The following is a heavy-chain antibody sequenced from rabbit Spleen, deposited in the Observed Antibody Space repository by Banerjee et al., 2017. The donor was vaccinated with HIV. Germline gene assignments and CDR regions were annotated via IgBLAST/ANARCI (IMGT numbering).Heavy chain of an antibody. CDR2: INIVTGKS. D-gene: IGHD1-1*01. CDR3: ARDLVAVIGWNFNL. J-gene: IGHJ4*01. Sequence: QEQLEESGGGLVKPEGSLTLTCKASGVSLNDKDVMCWVRQAPGKGLEWIACINIVTGKSVYASWALGRFIMSRTSSTTVTLQMTSLTVADTATYFCARDLVAVIGWNFNLWGQGTLVTVS. V-gene: IGHV1S45*01. CDR1: GVSLNDKDV.